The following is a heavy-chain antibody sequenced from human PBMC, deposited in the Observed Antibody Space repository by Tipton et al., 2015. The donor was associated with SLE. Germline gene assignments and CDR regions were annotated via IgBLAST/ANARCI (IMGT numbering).Heavy chain of an antibody. V-gene: IGHV3-74*01. D-gene: IGHD2-15*01. J-gene: IGHJ3*01. Sequence: GSLRLSCVASGFTFSDYWMHWVRQGPGKGLVWVSRVNSGGGDTIYADSVKGRFTISRDNAKNTLYLQMNSLRAEDTAVYYCARGGWRHAFDVWGQGTMGTVSS. CDR2: VNSGGGDT. CDR1: GFTFSDYW. CDR3: ARGGWRHAFDV.